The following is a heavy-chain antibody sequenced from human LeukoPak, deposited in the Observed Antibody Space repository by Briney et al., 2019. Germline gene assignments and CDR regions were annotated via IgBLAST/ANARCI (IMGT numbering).Heavy chain of an antibody. V-gene: IGHV4-38-2*02. D-gene: IGHD2-2*02. CDR3: ARASEYQLLYLPFDY. J-gene: IGHJ4*02. CDR1: GYSISSGYY. CDR2: IYHSGST. Sequence: SETLSLTCTVSGYSISSGYYWGWIRQPPGKGLEWIGSIYHSGSTYCNPSLKSRVTISVDTSKNQFSLKLSSVTAADTAVYYCARASEYQLLYLPFDYWGQGTLVTVSS.